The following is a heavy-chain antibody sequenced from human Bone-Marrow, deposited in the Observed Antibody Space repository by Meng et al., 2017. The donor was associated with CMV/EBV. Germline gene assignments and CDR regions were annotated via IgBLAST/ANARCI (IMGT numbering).Heavy chain of an antibody. CDR1: GFPFRSYW. CDR2: IKQDGSEK. J-gene: IGHJ6*02. Sequence: GESLKTSFEASGFPFRSYWMSWVGQAPGKGLEWVANIKQDGSEKYYVDSMKGRFTIARDNAKNSLYLQMNSLRAEDTAWFYWSRYVLVIPAAIYYGMDVWGQGATVTVSS. D-gene: IGHD2-2*01. V-gene: IGHV3-7*03. CDR3: SRYVLVIPAAIYYGMDV.